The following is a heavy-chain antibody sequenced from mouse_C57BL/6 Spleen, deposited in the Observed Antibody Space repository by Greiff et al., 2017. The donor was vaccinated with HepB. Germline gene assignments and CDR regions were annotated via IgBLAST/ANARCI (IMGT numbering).Heavy chain of an antibody. CDR2: ISSGGSYT. Sequence: DVMLVESGGDLVKPGGSLKLSCAASGFTFSSYGMSWVRQTPDKRLEWVATISSGGSYTYYPDSVKGRFTISRDNAKNTLYLQMSSLKSEDTAMYYCARQHYYGSSYAYFDYWGQGTTLTVSS. V-gene: IGHV5-6*02. CDR3: ARQHYYGSSYAYFDY. CDR1: GFTFSSYG. J-gene: IGHJ2*01. D-gene: IGHD1-1*01.